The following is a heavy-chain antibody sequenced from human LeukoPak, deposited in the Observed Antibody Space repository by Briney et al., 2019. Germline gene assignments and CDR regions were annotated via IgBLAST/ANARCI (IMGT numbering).Heavy chain of an antibody. V-gene: IGHV4-4*07. CDR2: IYTSGST. Sequence: PSETLSLTCTVSGGSISSYYWSWIRQPAGKGLEWIGRIYTSGSTNYNASLKSRVSMSVGTSKSQFSLKLSSVTDADTAVFYCARENSGSYREFDYWGQGTLVTVSS. J-gene: IGHJ4*02. CDR1: GGSISSYY. CDR3: ARENSGSYREFDY. D-gene: IGHD1-26*01.